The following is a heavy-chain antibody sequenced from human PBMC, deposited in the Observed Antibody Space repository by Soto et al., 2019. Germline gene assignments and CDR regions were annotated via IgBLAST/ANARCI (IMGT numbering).Heavy chain of an antibody. CDR2: IFSNDGK. J-gene: IGHJ4*02. D-gene: IGHD1-26*01. CDR3: ARIYSGTYYYIDY. V-gene: IGHV2-26*01. CDR1: GFSLSNGRMG. Sequence: VFSKESGPVLVKPTETLTLTCTVSGFSLSNGRMGVSWIRQPPGKALEWLAHIFSNDGKSYSTSLKSRLTISKDTSKSQVVLAMTNMDPVDTATYYCARIYSGTYYYIDYWGQGTLVTVSS.